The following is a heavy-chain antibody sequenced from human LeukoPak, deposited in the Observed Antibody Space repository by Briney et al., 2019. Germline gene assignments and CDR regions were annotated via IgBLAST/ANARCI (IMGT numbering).Heavy chain of an antibody. CDR1: GFTFSSYA. Sequence: GGSLSLSCAASGFTFSSYAMHWVRQAPGKGLEWVAVISYDGRNKYYADSVKGRFTISRDNSKNTLDLQMNSLRAEDTAAYYCTGNYYGSGSYADFDYWGQGTLVTVSS. D-gene: IGHD3-10*01. CDR2: ISYDGRNK. J-gene: IGHJ4*02. CDR3: TGNYYGSGSYADFDY. V-gene: IGHV3-30*04.